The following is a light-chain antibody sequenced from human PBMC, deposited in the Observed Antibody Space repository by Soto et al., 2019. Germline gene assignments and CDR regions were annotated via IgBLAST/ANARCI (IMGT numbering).Light chain of an antibody. J-gene: IGKJ5*01. V-gene: IGKV1-5*03. CDR1: QSISSW. CDR2: KAS. CDR3: QQYNSYRYT. Sequence: DIQMTQSPSTLSASVGDRVTITCRASQSISSWLAWYQQKPGKAPKLLIYKASSLESGAPSRFSGSGSGTEFTLTISSLQPDDFATYYCQQYNSYRYTFGQGTRLEI.